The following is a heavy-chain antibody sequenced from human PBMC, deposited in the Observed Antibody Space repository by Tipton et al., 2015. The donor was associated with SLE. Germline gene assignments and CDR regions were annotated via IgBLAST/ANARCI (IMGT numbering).Heavy chain of an antibody. V-gene: IGHV4-34*01. D-gene: IGHD2-8*02. CDR2: INHSGST. CDR1: GGSFSGYY. CDR3: ARVGSLVGYAFDI. J-gene: IGHJ3*02. Sequence: TLSLTCAVYGGSFSGYYWSWIRQPPGKGLEWIGEINHSGSTNYNPSLKSRVTISVDTSKNQFSLKLSSVTAADTAVYYCARVGSLVGYAFDIWGQGTMVTVSS.